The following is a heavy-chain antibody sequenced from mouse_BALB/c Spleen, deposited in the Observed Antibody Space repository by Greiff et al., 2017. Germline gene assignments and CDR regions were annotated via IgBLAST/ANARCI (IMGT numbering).Heavy chain of an antibody. CDR3: ASGWTRRGDAMDY. Sequence: EVQLQQSGAELVKPGASVKLSCTASGFNIKDTYMHWVKQRPEQGLEWIGRIDPANGNTKYDPKFQGKATITADTSSNTAYLQLSSLTSEDTAVYYCASGWTRRGDAMDYWGQGTSVTVSS. V-gene: IGHV14-3*02. CDR1: GFNIKDTY. D-gene: IGHD2-12*01. CDR2: IDPANGNT. J-gene: IGHJ4*01.